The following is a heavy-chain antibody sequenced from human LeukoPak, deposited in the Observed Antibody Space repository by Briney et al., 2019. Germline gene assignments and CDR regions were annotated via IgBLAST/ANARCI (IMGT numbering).Heavy chain of an antibody. D-gene: IGHD3-3*01. V-gene: IGHV3-48*02. J-gene: IGHJ6*02. CDR2: ISGSTGTI. CDR1: GFTFSSYS. CDR3: ARDRGVVNYDYYGMDV. Sequence: ETGGSLGLSCAASGFTFSSYSMNWVRRAPGKGLEWVSYISGSTGTIYYADSVKGRFTISRDNAKNSLYLQMNSLRDEDTAVYYCARDRGVVNYDYYGMDVWGQGTTVTVSS.